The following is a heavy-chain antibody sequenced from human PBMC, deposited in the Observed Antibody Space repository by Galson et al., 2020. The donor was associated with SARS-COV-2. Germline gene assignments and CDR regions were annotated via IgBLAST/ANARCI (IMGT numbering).Heavy chain of an antibody. D-gene: IGHD2-15*01. CDR1: GFTFSTYA. Sequence: GESLKISCAASGFTFSTYAMSWVRQAPGKGLDWVSAISGSGSRTYYADSVKGRFTISRDNSKNTLYLQMHSLRAEDTALYYCAKDQGAAGPDFDYWGQGTLVTVSS. J-gene: IGHJ4*02. CDR2: ISGSGSRT. CDR3: AKDQGAAGPDFDY. V-gene: IGHV3-23*01.